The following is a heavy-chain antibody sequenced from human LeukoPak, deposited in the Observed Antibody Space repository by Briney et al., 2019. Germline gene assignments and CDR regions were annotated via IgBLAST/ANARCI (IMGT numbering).Heavy chain of an antibody. J-gene: IGHJ5*02. V-gene: IGHV4-59*12. CDR2: IYYSGST. D-gene: IGHD3-3*01. CDR3: ARAPYYDFWSGPQNWFDP. Sequence: KSSETLSLTCTVSGGSISSYYWSWIRQPPGKGLEWIGYIYYSGSTNYNPSLKSRVTISVDTSKNQFSLKLSSVTAADTAVYYCARAPYYDFWSGPQNWFDPWGQGTLVTVSS. CDR1: GGSISSYY.